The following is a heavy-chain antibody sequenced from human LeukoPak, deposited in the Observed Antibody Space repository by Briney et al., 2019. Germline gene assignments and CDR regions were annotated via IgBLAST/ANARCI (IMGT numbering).Heavy chain of an antibody. CDR2: INNDGSST. CDR3: ARSHYYDSSGSFYYYYGLDV. V-gene: IGHV3-74*01. Sequence: PGGSLRLSCAASGFTFSSYWMHWVRQAPGKGPVWVSRINNDGSSTRYADSAKGRFTISRDNAKDTLYLQMTSLRAEDTAVYYCARSHYYDSSGSFYYYYGLDVWGQGTTVTVSS. D-gene: IGHD3-22*01. CDR1: GFTFSSYW. J-gene: IGHJ6*02.